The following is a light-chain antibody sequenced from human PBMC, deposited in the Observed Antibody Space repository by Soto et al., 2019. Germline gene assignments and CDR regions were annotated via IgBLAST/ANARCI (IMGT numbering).Light chain of an antibody. CDR2: DAS. CDR1: QSIASY. J-gene: IGKJ4*01. CDR3: QQTYSTPLT. Sequence: DIQMTQSPSSLSASAGDRVTITCRASQSIASYLSWFQQKPGKAPKLLIYDASSLQSGVPPRFSGSGSGTDFTLSINSLQPEDFATYYCQQTYSTPLTFGGGTKVEIK. V-gene: IGKV1-39*01.